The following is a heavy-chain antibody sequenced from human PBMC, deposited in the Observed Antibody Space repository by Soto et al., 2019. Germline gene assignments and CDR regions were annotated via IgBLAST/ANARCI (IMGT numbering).Heavy chain of an antibody. V-gene: IGHV1-18*01. Sequence: QVQLVQSGAEVKKPGASVRVSCKSSGYTFTDYGITWVRQAPGQGLEWMGWINTYKGNINYAQRLQGRVNMTTDTSTSTAYMELRSLTSDDTAVYYCARERGGYKHFDYWGQGALVTVSS. CDR1: GYTFTDYG. CDR2: INTYKGNI. D-gene: IGHD1-26*01. CDR3: ARERGGYKHFDY. J-gene: IGHJ4*02.